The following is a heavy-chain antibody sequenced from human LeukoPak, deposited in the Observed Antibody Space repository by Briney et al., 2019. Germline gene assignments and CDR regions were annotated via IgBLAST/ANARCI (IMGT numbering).Heavy chain of an antibody. CDR2: IYYSGST. CDR3: ARVDLTYYYGMDV. Sequence: SETLSLTCTVSGDSISSSSYYWGWIRQPPGKGLEWIGSIYYSGSTYYNSSLKSRVTISVDTSKNQFSLKLSSVTAADTAVYYCARVDLTYYYGMDVWGQGTTVTVSS. D-gene: IGHD3/OR15-3a*01. CDR1: GDSISSSSYY. V-gene: IGHV4-39*07. J-gene: IGHJ6*02.